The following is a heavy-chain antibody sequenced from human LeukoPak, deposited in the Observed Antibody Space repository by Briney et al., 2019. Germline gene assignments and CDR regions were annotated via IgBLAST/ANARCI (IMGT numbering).Heavy chain of an antibody. D-gene: IGHD6-13*01. V-gene: IGHV5-51*01. J-gene: IGHJ4*02. Sequence: GESLKISCKGSGYTFATYWIGWVRQMPGKGLEWMGIIRPGASDTRYSPSFQGQVTISGDKSISTAYLHWSSLKASDTAMYYCARQAAAGTFDFWGQGTLVTVSS. CDR1: GYTFATYW. CDR3: ARQAAAGTFDF. CDR2: IRPGASDT.